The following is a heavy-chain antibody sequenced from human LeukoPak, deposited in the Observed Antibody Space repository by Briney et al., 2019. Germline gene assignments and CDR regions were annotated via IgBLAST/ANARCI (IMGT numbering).Heavy chain of an antibody. CDR3: AREVVPAAIDY. J-gene: IGHJ4*02. V-gene: IGHV4-61*02. Sequence: SQTLSLTCTVSGGSISSGSYYWSWIRQPAGKGLEWIGRIYTSGSTNYNPSLKSRVTISVDTSKTQFSLKLSSVTAADTAVYYCAREVVPAAIDYWGQGTLVTVSS. CDR1: GGSISSGSYY. D-gene: IGHD2-2*01. CDR2: IYTSGST.